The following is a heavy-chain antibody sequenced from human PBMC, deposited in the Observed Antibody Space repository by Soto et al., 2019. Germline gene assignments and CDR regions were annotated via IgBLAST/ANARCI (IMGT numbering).Heavy chain of an antibody. CDR2: IYWDDDK. Sequence: QITLKESGPTLVKPTQTLTLTCTFSGFSLTTRGVGVGWIRQPPGKALECLALIYWDDDKCYSPSLQSRLSIXXXTXENQVVLTMTNVAPVDTATYYCAHIPNYYQYDWFDPWGQGTLVSVSS. CDR1: GFSLTTRGVG. D-gene: IGHD3-16*01. J-gene: IGHJ5*02. V-gene: IGHV2-5*02. CDR3: AHIPNYYQYDWFDP.